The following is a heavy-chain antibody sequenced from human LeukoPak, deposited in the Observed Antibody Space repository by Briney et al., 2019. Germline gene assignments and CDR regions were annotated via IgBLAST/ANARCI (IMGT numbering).Heavy chain of an antibody. CDR2: ISYDGSNK. CDR1: GFTFSSYA. Sequence: PGRSLRLSCAASGFTFSSYAMHWVRQGPGKGLEWVAVISYDGSNKYYADSVKGRFTISRDNSKNTLYLQMNSLRAEDTAVYYCARVGGYSGYDAFDIWGQGTMVTVSS. J-gene: IGHJ3*02. D-gene: IGHD5-12*01. V-gene: IGHV3-30-3*01. CDR3: ARVGGYSGYDAFDI.